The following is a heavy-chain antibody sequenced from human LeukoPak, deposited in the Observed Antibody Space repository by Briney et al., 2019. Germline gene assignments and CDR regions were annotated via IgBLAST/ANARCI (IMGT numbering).Heavy chain of an antibody. Sequence: PGGSLRLSCAASGFTFSDYYMSWIRQAPGKGLEWGSYISYSGSTLYYADSVEGRFTMSRDNANNSVYLEMNSLRAEDTAVYYCTRDAALVPGKNFWGQGTLVTVSS. CDR1: GFTFSDYY. CDR2: ISYSGSTL. V-gene: IGHV3-11*04. CDR3: TRDAALVPGKNF. D-gene: IGHD6-19*01. J-gene: IGHJ4*02.